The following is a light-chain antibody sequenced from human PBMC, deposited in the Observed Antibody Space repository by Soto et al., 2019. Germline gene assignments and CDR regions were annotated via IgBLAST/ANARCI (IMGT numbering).Light chain of an antibody. V-gene: IGKV3-15*01. CDR3: QQYNNWPPT. J-gene: IGKJ1*01. CDR2: GAS. CDR1: QSVSSN. Sequence: EIVMTQSPATLSVSPGERATLSCRASQSVSSNLAWYQQKPGQAPRLLIYGASIRATGIPAWFSGSGSGTEFTLTISSLPSEDFAVYYCQQYNNWPPTFGQGTKVEIK.